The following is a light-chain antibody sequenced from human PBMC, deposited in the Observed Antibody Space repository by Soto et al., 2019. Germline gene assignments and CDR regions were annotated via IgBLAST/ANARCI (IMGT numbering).Light chain of an antibody. Sequence: QTVVTQEPSFSVSPGGTVTLTCGLSSGSVSSSNYPSWYQQTPGQAPRTLIYSTSARSSGVPDRFSGSILGNKAALTITGAQADDESDYYCALYMGSGISVFGGGTQLNVL. CDR2: STS. V-gene: IGLV8-61*01. CDR1: SGSVSSSNY. J-gene: IGLJ3*02. CDR3: ALYMGSGISV.